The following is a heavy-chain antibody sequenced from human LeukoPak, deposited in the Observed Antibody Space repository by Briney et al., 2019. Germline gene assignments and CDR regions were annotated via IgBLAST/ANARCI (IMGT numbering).Heavy chain of an antibody. V-gene: IGHV3-23*01. D-gene: IGHD3-10*01. CDR2: TSGSGGST. CDR1: GFTFSNYA. Sequence: PGGSLRLSCAASGFTFSNYAMSWVRQAPGKGLEWVSATSGSGGSTYYADSVKGRFTMSRDNSKNTLNLQMNSLRAEDTAVYYCAKGGVRGDPRYYYYGMDVWGQGTTVTVSS. J-gene: IGHJ6*02. CDR3: AKGGVRGDPRYYYYGMDV.